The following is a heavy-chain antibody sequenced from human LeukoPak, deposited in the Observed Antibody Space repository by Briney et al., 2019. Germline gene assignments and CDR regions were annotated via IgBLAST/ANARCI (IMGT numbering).Heavy chain of an antibody. CDR3: ARVGAYYYGSGSYYNGAPFDY. CDR1: GGTFSSYA. D-gene: IGHD3-10*01. Sequence: GASVKVSCKASGGTFSSYAISWVRQAPGQGLEWMGRIIPIFGIANYAQKFQGRVTITADKSTSTAYMELSSLRSEDTAVYYCARVGAYYYGSGSYYNGAPFDYWGQGTLVTVSS. CDR2: IIPIFGIA. V-gene: IGHV1-69*04. J-gene: IGHJ4*02.